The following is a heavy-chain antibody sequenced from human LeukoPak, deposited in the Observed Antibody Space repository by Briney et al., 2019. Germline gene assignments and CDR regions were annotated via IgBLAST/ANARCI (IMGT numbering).Heavy chain of an antibody. CDR1: GFTFSDYY. Sequence: GGSLRLSCAASGFTFSDYYMSWIRQAPGKGLEWVSYISNSGSTIYYADSVKGRFTISRDNAKNTLYLQMNSLRAEDTAVYYCARTEGYCSAGSCEHFDNWGQGTLVTVSS. J-gene: IGHJ4*02. D-gene: IGHD2-15*01. CDR3: ARTEGYCSAGSCEHFDN. V-gene: IGHV3-11*04. CDR2: ISNSGSTI.